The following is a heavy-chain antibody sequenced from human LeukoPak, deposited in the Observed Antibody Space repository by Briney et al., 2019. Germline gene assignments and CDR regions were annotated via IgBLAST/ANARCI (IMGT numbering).Heavy chain of an antibody. V-gene: IGHV2-5*02. J-gene: IGHJ3*02. CDR2: HYWDDDK. Sequence: TQAGPSQVKPTQTLTLSCTFSGFSLSTSGVGVGWIRQPPGKALEWLALHYWDDDKRYSPSLKSRVTITNDTSKNQLVLRMTNMDPVDTATYYCAHRQNNLGSAFDIWGQGRMVTVSS. D-gene: IGHD1/OR15-1a*01. CDR3: AHRQNNLGSAFDI. CDR1: GFSLSTSGVG.